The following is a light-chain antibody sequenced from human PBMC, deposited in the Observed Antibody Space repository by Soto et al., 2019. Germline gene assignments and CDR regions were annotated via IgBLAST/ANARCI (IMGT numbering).Light chain of an antibody. V-gene: IGLV2-14*03. Sequence: QSVLTQPASVSGSPGQSITISCSGTSSDFNYYNSVSWYQHHPGKAPKLMIYNVSNRPSGVSSRFSGSKSGNTASLTISGLQAEDEADYYCTSYTGSSTYVFGTGTKVTVL. CDR3: TSYTGSSTYV. J-gene: IGLJ1*01. CDR2: NVS. CDR1: SSDFNYYNS.